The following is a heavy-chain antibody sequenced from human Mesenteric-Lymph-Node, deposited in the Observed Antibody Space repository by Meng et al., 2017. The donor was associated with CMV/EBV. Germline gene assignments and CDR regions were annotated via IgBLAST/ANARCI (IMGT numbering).Heavy chain of an antibody. J-gene: IGHJ4*02. CDR2: MNPNTGNS. V-gene: IGHV1-8*01. D-gene: IGHD6-13*01. CDR3: ARGYSSSWAPDL. CDR1: GYTFTDED. Sequence: SCKTSGYTFTDEDVNWVRQATGQGLEWMGWMNPNTGNSGSAQKFQGRVTMTTDNSISTAYMELSSLRSDDTAVYYCARGYSSSWAPDLWGQGTLVTVSS.